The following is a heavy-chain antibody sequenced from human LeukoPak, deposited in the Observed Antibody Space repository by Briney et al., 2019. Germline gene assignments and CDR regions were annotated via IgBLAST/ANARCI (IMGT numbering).Heavy chain of an antibody. CDR2: INAGNGNT. CDR3: ARRLGYCSGGSCGTGGWFDP. D-gene: IGHD2-15*01. CDR1: GYTFTDYA. J-gene: IGHJ5*02. V-gene: IGHV1-3*01. Sequence: GASVKVSCKASGYTFTDYALQWGRQVPGQRLEWMGWINAGNGNTKYSQKFQGRGTITRDTSASTAYMELSSPRSEDTAVYYCARRLGYCSGGSCGTGGWFDPWGQGTLVTVSS.